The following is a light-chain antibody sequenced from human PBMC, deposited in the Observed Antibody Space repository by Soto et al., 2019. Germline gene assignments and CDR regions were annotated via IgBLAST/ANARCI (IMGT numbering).Light chain of an antibody. V-gene: IGLV1-47*01. Sequence: QSVLTQPPSTSGTPGQRVTISCSGSTSNIGSNYVYWYQQFPGTAPKVLIYKNNERPSGVPERFSGSKSGNTASLTVSGLQAEDEADYYCSSYAGSNNLIFGGGTKLTVL. CDR1: TSNIGSNY. J-gene: IGLJ2*01. CDR2: KNN. CDR3: SSYAGSNNLI.